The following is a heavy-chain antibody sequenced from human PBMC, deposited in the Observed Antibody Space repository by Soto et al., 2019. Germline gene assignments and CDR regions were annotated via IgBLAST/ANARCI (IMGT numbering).Heavy chain of an antibody. Sequence: ASVKVSCKASEYTLINSFIHWVRLAPGQGLEWMGIINPYSGSTTSAERFQGRVTMTRDTSTNTVYVERSSVRSEDTAMYYCARVEDIGAARGGGPPPHFDYWGQGTQVTVSS. V-gene: IGHV1-46*01. D-gene: IGHD3-16*01. CDR2: INPYSGST. CDR3: ARVEDIGAARGGGPPPHFDY. J-gene: IGHJ4*02. CDR1: EYTLINSF.